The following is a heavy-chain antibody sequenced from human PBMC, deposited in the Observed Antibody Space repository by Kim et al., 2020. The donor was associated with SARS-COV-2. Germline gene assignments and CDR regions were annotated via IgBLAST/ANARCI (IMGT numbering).Heavy chain of an antibody. Sequence: SETLSLTCTVSGGSISSGDYYWSWIRQPPGKGLEWIGYIYYSGSTYYNPSLKSRVTISVDTSKNQFSLKLSSVTAADTAVYYCARDRLESPPRSSWYFGRYFDLWGRGTLVTVSS. CDR3: ARDRLESPPRSSWYFGRYFDL. CDR1: GGSISSGDYY. V-gene: IGHV4-30-4*01. J-gene: IGHJ2*01. D-gene: IGHD6-13*01. CDR2: IYYSGST.